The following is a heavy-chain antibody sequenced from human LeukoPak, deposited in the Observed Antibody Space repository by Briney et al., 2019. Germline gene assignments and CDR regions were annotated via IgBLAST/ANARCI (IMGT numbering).Heavy chain of an antibody. J-gene: IGHJ5*02. CDR3: ARLGGSGSLFDP. Sequence: PSETLSLTCTVSGGSISSSSYYWGWIRQPPGKGLEWIGSIYYSGSTYHNPSLKSRVTISVDTSKNQFSLKLSSVTAADTAVYYCARLGGSGSLFDPWGQGTLVTVSS. CDR2: IYYSGST. V-gene: IGHV4-39*01. CDR1: GGSISSSSYY. D-gene: IGHD3-10*01.